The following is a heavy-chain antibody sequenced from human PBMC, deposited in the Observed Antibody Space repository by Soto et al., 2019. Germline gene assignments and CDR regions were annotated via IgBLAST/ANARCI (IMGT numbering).Heavy chain of an antibody. CDR2: INTGNGNT. Sequence: QVQLVQSGAEVKKPGASVKVACKVSGITYTTYDIHWVRQSPGQWLEWMGWINTGNGNTRYSQRFQGRVTLTTDTSASTAYMDVSSLTSEDTAVYYCARAISGYVSWGQGTLITVSS. V-gene: IGHV1-3*04. CDR3: ARAISGYVS. D-gene: IGHD5-12*01. J-gene: IGHJ5*02. CDR1: GITYTTYD.